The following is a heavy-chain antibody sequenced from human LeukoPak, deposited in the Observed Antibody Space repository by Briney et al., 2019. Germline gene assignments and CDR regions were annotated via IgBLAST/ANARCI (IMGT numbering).Heavy chain of an antibody. CDR2: IYHSGST. CDR1: GGSISSSNW. J-gene: IGHJ4*02. V-gene: IGHV4-4*02. CDR3: ARFYYDSSGSLLYFDY. D-gene: IGHD3-22*01. Sequence: PSETLSLTCAVSGGSISSSNWWSWVRQPPGKGLEWIGEIYHSGSTNYNPSLKSRVTISVDKSKNQFSLKLSSVTAADTAVYYCARFYYDSSGSLLYFDYWGQGTLVTVSS.